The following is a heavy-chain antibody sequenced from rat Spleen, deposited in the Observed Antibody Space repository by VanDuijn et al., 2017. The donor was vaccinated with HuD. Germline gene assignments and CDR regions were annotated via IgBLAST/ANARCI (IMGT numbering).Heavy chain of an antibody. D-gene: IGHD1-1*01. V-gene: IGHV3-1*01. CDR1: GYSITSNY. CDR2: ISYSGST. Sequence: EVQLQESGPGLVKPSQSLSLTCSVTGYSITSNYWGWIRKFPGNKMEWIGHISYSGSTSYNPSLKSRISITRDTSKNQFFLQLNSVTTEDTATYYCARWTTAGRYFDFWGPGTMVTVSS. J-gene: IGHJ1*01. CDR3: ARWTTAGRYFDF.